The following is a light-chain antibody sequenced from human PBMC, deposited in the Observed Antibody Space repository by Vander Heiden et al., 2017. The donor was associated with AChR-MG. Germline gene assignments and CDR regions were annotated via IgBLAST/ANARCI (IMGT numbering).Light chain of an antibody. Sequence: SYEPTKPPSVSVSPGQTASITCSGDRLVDRYACWYQQKPGQSPVLVIYQDSKRPAGIPERFSGSNSGNTATLTISGTQAMDEADYYCQAWDSSTYVVFGGGTKLTVL. V-gene: IGLV3-1*01. CDR3: QAWDSSTYVV. J-gene: IGLJ2*01. CDR1: RLVDRY. CDR2: QDS.